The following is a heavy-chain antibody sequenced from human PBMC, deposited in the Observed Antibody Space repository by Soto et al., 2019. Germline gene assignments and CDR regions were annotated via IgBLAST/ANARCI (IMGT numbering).Heavy chain of an antibody. CDR2: MNPDGSAI. D-gene: IGHD2-15*01. CDR1: GFTFSSSW. Sequence: GSLRLSCVVSGFTFSSSWMHWVRQGPGKGLVWVSRMNPDGSAINYADSVKGRFTTSRDNAKNILYLQMNSLRAEDTALYYCVTGWSEYGGQGPLATVP. CDR3: VTGWSEY. V-gene: IGHV3-74*01. J-gene: IGHJ4*02.